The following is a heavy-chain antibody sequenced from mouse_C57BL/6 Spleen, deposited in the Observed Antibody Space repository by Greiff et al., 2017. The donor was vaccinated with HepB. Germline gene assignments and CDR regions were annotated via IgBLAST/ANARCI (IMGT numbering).Heavy chain of an antibody. V-gene: IGHV1-53*01. CDR1: GYTFTSYW. D-gene: IGHD2-4*01. CDR3: AREGRGDYDYYFDY. CDR2: INPSNGGT. Sequence: QVQLQQSGTELVKPGASVKLSCKASGYTFTSYWMHWVKQRPGQGLEWIGNINPSNGGTNYNEKFKSKATLTVDKSSSTAYMQLSSLTSEDSAVYYCAREGRGDYDYYFDYWGQGTTLTVSS. J-gene: IGHJ2*01.